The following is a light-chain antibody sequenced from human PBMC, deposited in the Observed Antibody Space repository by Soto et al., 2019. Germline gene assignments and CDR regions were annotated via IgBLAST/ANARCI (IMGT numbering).Light chain of an antibody. V-gene: IGLV2-14*01. CDR1: SSDVGAYNF. CDR2: EVT. J-gene: IGLJ1*01. Sequence: QSALTQPASVSGSPGQSITISCTGTSSDVGAYNFVSWYQHHPGRAPKLIIYEVTIRPSGVSNPFSGSKSGNTASLTISGLQAEDEADYYCISYTTSAPYGFRSGTKVTVL. CDR3: ISYTTSAPYG.